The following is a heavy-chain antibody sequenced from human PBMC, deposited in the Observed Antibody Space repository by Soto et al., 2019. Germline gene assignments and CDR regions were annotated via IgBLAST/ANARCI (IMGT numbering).Heavy chain of an antibody. CDR2: IKSDGSST. J-gene: IGHJ4*02. CDR3: ARGGTSSWFRGLDY. D-gene: IGHD6-13*01. V-gene: IGHV3-74*01. CDR1: GFTYSSYW. Sequence: PEGPLRLSYANSGFTYSSYWTPWVRQAPGKGLVWVSRIKSDGSSTSDADSVKGRFTISRDNAKNTLYLQMNSLRAEDTAVYYCARGGTSSWFRGLDYWGQGT.